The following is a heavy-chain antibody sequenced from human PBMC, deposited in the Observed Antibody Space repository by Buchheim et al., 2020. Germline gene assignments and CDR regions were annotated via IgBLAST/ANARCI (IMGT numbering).Heavy chain of an antibody. CDR3: ARDPSGRGMDV. V-gene: IGHV3-13*04. CDR1: GFIFSSYD. J-gene: IGHJ6*01. Sequence: EVQLVESGGGLVQPGGSLRLSCAASGFIFSSYDMQWVRQVSGKGLEWVSAVGMAGDTHYSGSVRGRFTISRENAKNSVYLQMNNLRAGDTAVYYCARDPSGRGMDVWGQGTT. CDR2: VGMAGDT.